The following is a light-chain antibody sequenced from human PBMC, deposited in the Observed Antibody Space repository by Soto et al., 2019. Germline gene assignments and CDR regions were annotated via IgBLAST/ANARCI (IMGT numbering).Light chain of an antibody. CDR2: WAS. Sequence: DIVMTQSPDSLAVSLGEKATINCKSGQSVLYSSNNKNYLAWYQQKPGQPPKLLIYWASTRESGVPDRFSGSGSGTDFTLTISSLQAEDVAVYYSQQYYSTPPTFGQGTKVEIK. V-gene: IGKV4-1*01. CDR3: QQYYSTPPT. CDR1: QSVLYSSNNKNY. J-gene: IGKJ1*01.